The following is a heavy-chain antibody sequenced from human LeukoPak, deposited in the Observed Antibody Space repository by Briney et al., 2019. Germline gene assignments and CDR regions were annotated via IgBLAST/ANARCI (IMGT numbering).Heavy chain of an antibody. CDR2: IRYDGSKE. Sequence: GESLRLSCEVSGFTFSKYGMHWVRQAPGKGLEWVSTIRYDGSKEYYADSVRGRFTISRDNSGNTLFLQMESLGAEDTAVYYCVRDTITYDIFTGSPDYWGQGTLVIVSS. J-gene: IGHJ4*02. V-gene: IGHV3-30*02. CDR1: GFTFSKYG. CDR3: VRDTITYDIFTGSPDY. D-gene: IGHD3-9*01.